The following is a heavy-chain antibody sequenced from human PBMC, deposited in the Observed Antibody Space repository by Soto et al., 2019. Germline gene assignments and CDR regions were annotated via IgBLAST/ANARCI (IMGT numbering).Heavy chain of an antibody. CDR2: ISGSGTST. J-gene: IGHJ4*02. V-gene: IGHV3-23*01. D-gene: IGHD6-19*01. Sequence: GGSLRLSCAASRFTFSTFAMSWVRQAPGKGPEWVSGISGSGTSTYYADSVKGRFTISRDNSKNTLYLQMNSLRAEDTAVYYCAKTEQWLIAYFDYWGQGTLVTVSS. CDR3: AKTEQWLIAYFDY. CDR1: RFTFSTFA.